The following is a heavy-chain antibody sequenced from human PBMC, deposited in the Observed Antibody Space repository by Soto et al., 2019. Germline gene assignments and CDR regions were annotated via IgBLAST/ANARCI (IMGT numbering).Heavy chain of an antibody. Sequence: ASVKVYCKASGGTFSSYAISWVRQAPGQGLEWMGGIIPIFGTANYAQKFQGRVTITADESTSTAYMELSSLRSEDTAVYYCARDKGGCSSTSCYTREGYYYYGMDVWGQGTTVTVSS. V-gene: IGHV1-69*13. D-gene: IGHD2-2*02. CDR2: IIPIFGTA. CDR3: ARDKGGCSSTSCYTREGYYYYGMDV. J-gene: IGHJ6*02. CDR1: GGTFSSYA.